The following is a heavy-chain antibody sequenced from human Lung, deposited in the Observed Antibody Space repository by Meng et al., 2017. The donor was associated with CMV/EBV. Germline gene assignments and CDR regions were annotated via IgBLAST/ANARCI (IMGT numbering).Heavy chain of an antibody. J-gene: IGHJ4*02. V-gene: IGHV3-48*04. CDR3: ARNWGYNDGTSYYWGMFDY. CDR2: ISFSGTTM. D-gene: IGHD3-22*01. CDR1: GFTFSDYS. Sequence: GGSXRLXCAASGFTFSDYSLNWVRQAPGKGLEWISYISFSGTTMYYADSVKGRFTISRDYAKNSLYLQMNSLRAEDTAVYYCARNWGYNDGTSYYWGMFDYWXKGTLVTVSS.